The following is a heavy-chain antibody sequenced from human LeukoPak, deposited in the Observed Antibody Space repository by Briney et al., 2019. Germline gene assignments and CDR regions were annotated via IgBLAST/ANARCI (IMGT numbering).Heavy chain of an antibody. CDR3: ARRDIVVVVSASDY. CDR2: ISGSGDST. V-gene: IGHV3-23*01. CDR1: GFSFRSYG. D-gene: IGHD2-15*01. J-gene: IGHJ4*02. Sequence: PGGSLRLSCAASGFSFRSYGMFWVRQAPGKGLEWVSAISGSGDSTYYADSVEGRFTMSRDNSKNTVYLQMNSLRVDDTAVYYCARRDIVVVVSASDYWGQGTLVTVSS.